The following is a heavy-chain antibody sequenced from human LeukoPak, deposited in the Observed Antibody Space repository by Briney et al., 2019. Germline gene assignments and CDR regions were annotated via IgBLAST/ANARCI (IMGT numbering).Heavy chain of an antibody. CDR2: INSDGSST. D-gene: IGHD6-13*01. Sequence: TGGSLRLSCAASGFTFSRYYKHWVRQAPGKGLVWVSRINSDGSSTTYADSVKGRFTISRDNAKNTLYLQMNSLKVEDTAVYYCTRVFVGDEYSSSGYWGQGTLVTVSS. CDR3: TRVFVGDEYSSSGY. V-gene: IGHV3-74*01. CDR1: GFTFSRYY. J-gene: IGHJ4*02.